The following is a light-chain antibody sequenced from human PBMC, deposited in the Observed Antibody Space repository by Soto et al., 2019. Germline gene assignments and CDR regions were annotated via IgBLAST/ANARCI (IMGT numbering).Light chain of an antibody. J-gene: IGKJ4*01. CDR1: QSVSPN. V-gene: IGKV3-15*01. CDR2: GAS. Sequence: EVVMTQFPATLSVSPGERATLSCRASQSVSPNLAWYQQKPGQAPRLLMYGASHRATGMPASFSGSGSGTEFILTIGSLQSEDFAVYFCQQYHKWPLTFGGGTKVEIK. CDR3: QQYHKWPLT.